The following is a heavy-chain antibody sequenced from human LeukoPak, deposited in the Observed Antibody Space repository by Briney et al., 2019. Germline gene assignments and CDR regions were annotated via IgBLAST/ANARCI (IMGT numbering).Heavy chain of an antibody. CDR3: ATYNYGSFFYGTIRY. CDR1: GFTFSNAW. V-gene: IGHV3-15*01. Sequence: PGGSLILSCAASGFTFSNAWMRSVRQAPGKGLEWDRPIKSKTDGGTTDYTAPVNGRFSISRDDSLKTMYLQMNTLKAGETAVYFCATYNYGSFFYGTIRYWGEGTLVTVSS. D-gene: IGHD3-10*01. CDR2: IKSKTDGGTT. J-gene: IGHJ4*02.